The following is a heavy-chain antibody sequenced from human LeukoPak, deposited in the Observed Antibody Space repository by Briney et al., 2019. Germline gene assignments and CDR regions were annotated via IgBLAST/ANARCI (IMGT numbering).Heavy chain of an antibody. Sequence: KPSETLSLTCAVYGGSFSGYYWSWIRQPPGKGLEWIGEINHSGSTNYNPSLKSRVTISVDTSKNQFSLKLSSVTAADTAVYYCAREMSCGGDCYYFDYWGQGTLVTVSS. CDR1: GGSFSGYY. D-gene: IGHD2-21*02. V-gene: IGHV4-34*01. J-gene: IGHJ4*02. CDR2: INHSGST. CDR3: AREMSCGGDCYYFDY.